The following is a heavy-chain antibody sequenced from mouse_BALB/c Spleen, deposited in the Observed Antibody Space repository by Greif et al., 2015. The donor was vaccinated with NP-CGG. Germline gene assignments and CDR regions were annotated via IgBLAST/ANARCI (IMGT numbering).Heavy chain of an antibody. CDR2: IDPENGNT. Sequence: EVQLQESGAELVRPGALVKLSCKASGFNIKDYYMHWVKQRPEQGLEWIGWIDPENGNTIYDPKFQGKASITADTSSNTAYLQLSSLTSEDTAVYYCARGGYYRYEAMDYWDQGTSVTVSS. CDR1: GFNIKDYY. D-gene: IGHD2-14*01. V-gene: IGHV14-1*02. J-gene: IGHJ4*01. CDR3: ARGGYYRYEAMDY.